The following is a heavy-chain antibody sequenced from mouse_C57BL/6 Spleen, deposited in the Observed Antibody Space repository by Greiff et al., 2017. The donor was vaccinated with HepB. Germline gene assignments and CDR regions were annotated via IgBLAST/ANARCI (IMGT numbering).Heavy chain of an antibody. D-gene: IGHD1-1*01. Sequence: EVKLVESGGDLVKPGGSLKLSCAASGFTFSSYGMSWVRQTPDKRLEWVATISSGGSYTYYPDSVKGRFTISRDNAKNTLYLQMSSLKSEDTAMYYCARIITTVVATGPFAYWGQGTLVTVSA. J-gene: IGHJ3*01. CDR3: ARIITTVVATGPFAY. V-gene: IGHV5-6*01. CDR1: GFTFSSYG. CDR2: ISSGGSYT.